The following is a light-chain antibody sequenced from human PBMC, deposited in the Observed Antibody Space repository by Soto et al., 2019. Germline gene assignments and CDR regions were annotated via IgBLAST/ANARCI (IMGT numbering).Light chain of an antibody. CDR2: DAS. CDR1: QNIFTY. V-gene: IGKV1-5*01. Sequence: DIHMTQSPSTPSASVGDRVTISGRASQNIFTYLAWYQQKPGKAPKLLIFDASTLQSGVPPRVSGSGSVTEFTLTISSLQPDDFATYCCQHYTLYAALFGPGTKV. CDR3: QHYTLYAAL. J-gene: IGKJ1*01.